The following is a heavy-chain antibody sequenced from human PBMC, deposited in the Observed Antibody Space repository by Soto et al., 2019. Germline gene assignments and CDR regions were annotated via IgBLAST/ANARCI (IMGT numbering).Heavy chain of an antibody. CDR2: INQDGNED. CDR3: ARTGDGHHDFLDY. D-gene: IGHD1-1*01. V-gene: IGHV3-7*01. CDR1: GFTFSSYW. J-gene: IGHJ4*02. Sequence: PGGSLRLSCAASGFTFSSYWINWVRQAPGKGLEWVANINQDGNEDNLLDSVKGRFTISRDNAKNSLFLQMNSLRVDDTAVYYCARTGDGHHDFLDYWGQGALVPVSS.